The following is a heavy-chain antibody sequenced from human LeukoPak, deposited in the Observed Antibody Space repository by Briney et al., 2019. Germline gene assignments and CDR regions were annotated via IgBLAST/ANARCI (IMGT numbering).Heavy chain of an antibody. CDR1: GFTVGSKY. CDR2: LYSGGSK. J-gene: IGHJ4*02. Sequence: GGPLRLSCSVSGFTVGSKYMTWVRQAPGKGLEWVSILYSGGSKYYADSVKGRFTISRDDSKNTLYLQMNGLRAEDTAMYYCARGPSTGELDYWGQGALVTVAS. D-gene: IGHD7-27*01. V-gene: IGHV3-66*01. CDR3: ARGPSTGELDY.